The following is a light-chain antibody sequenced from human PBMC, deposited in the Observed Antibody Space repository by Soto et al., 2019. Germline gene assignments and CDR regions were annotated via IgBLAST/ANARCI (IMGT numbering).Light chain of an antibody. CDR2: DTI. CDR1: QDITNY. CDR3: QQYVNFPLT. J-gene: IGKJ4*01. V-gene: IGKV1-33*01. Sequence: DIQMTQSPSSLSASVGDRVTITCQASQDITNYLSWYQQKPGSAPKLLIYDTINLERGVPTRFTGVGYETHFTLTITSLQPEDIATYYCQQYVNFPLTFGGGTRVEIK.